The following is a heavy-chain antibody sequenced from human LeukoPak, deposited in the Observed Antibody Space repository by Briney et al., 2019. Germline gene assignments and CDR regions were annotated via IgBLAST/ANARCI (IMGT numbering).Heavy chain of an antibody. CDR1: GGSISSTSYY. CDR3: AGKRCSGGSCFDAFDI. Sequence: SETLSLTCTVSGGSISSTSYYWGWIRQPPGKGLEWIGSIYYSGSTYYNPSLKSRVTISVDTSKNQFSLKLSSVTAADTAVYYCAGKRCSGGSCFDAFDIWGQGTMVTVSS. V-gene: IGHV4-39*01. CDR2: IYYSGST. J-gene: IGHJ3*02. D-gene: IGHD2-15*01.